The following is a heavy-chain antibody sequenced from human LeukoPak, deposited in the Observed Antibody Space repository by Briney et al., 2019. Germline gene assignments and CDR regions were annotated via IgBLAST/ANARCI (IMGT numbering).Heavy chain of an antibody. CDR1: GFTFSSYS. CDR3: ARATHRTGDAFDI. Sequence: KSGGSLRLSCAASGFTFSSYSMNWVRQAPGKGLEWVSSISSSSSYIYYADSVKGRFTISRDNAKNSLYLQMNSLRAEDTAVYYCARATHRTGDAFDIWGQGTVVTISS. CDR2: ISSSSSYI. J-gene: IGHJ3*02. D-gene: IGHD3-10*01. V-gene: IGHV3-21*04.